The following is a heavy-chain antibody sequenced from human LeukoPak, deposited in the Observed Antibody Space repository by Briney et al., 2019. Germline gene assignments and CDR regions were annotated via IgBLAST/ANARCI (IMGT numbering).Heavy chain of an antibody. CDR2: IGTAGDT. Sequence: GGSLRLSCAASGFTFSSYDMHCVRQATGKGLEWVSAIGTAGDTYYPGSVKGRFTISRENAKNSLYLQMNSLRAGDTAVYYCARARWIAVAGEYYFDYWGQGTLVTVSS. V-gene: IGHV3-13*01. CDR1: GFTFSSYD. CDR3: ARARWIAVAGEYYFDY. D-gene: IGHD6-19*01. J-gene: IGHJ4*02.